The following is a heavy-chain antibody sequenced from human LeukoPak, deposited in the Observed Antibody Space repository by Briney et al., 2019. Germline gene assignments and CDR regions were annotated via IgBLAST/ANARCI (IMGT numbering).Heavy chain of an antibody. CDR3: ARRTYGSGTYYYNWFDP. V-gene: IGHV4-39*01. CDR2: IYSGGNT. Sequence: SETLSLTCTVSGGSINSAIYYWGWIRQPPGKGLEWIGNIYSGGNTYYKPSLKSRVTISVDASKNQLSLKLSSVTAADTAVYYCARRTYGSGTYYYNWFDPWGQGTLVTVSS. J-gene: IGHJ5*02. CDR1: GGSINSAIYY. D-gene: IGHD3-10*01.